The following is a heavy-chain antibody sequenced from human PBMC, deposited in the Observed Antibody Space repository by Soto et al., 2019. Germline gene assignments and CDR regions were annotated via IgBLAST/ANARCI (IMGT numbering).Heavy chain of an antibody. CDR3: ARGWGGYFQH. V-gene: IGHV4-34*01. CDR1: GGSFRGYY. J-gene: IGHJ1*01. CDR2: INHSGST. D-gene: IGHD7-27*01. Sequence: PSETQSLTCAVYGGSFRGYYWSWIRQPPGKGLEWIGEINHSGSTNYNPSLKSRVTISVDTSKNQFSLELSSVTAADTAVYYCARGWGGYFQHWGQGTLVTVSS.